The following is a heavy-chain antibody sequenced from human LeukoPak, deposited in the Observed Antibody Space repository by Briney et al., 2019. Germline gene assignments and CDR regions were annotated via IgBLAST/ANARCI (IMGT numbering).Heavy chain of an antibody. CDR2: IYHSGST. D-gene: IGHD6-19*01. V-gene: IGHV4-38-2*02. Sequence: SETLSLTCTVSGYSISSGYYWSWIRQPPGKGLEWIGEIYHSGSTNYNPSLKSRVTISVDMSKNQFSLKLTSVTAADTAVYYCARLYSSGWYPNYFDYWGQGTLVIVSS. J-gene: IGHJ4*02. CDR1: GYSISSGYY. CDR3: ARLYSSGWYPNYFDY.